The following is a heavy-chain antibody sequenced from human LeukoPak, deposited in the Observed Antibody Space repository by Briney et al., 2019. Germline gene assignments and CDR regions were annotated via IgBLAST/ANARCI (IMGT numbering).Heavy chain of an antibody. D-gene: IGHD6-13*01. J-gene: IGHJ3*02. CDR2: IYTSGST. V-gene: IGHV4-4*07. Sequence: SETLSLTCTVSGGSISSYYWSWIRQPAGKGLGWVGRIYTSGSTNYNPSLKSRVTMSVDTSKNQFSMKLSSVTAADRAVDYCARDSRQLSISWYRGDAFDIWGQGTMGTVSS. CDR3: ARDSRQLSISWYRGDAFDI. CDR1: GGSISSYY.